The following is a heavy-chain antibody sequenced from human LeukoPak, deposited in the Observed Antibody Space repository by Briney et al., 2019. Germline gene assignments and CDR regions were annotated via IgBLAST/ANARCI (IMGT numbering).Heavy chain of an antibody. Sequence: SETLSLTCTVSGGSISSYYWSWIRQPAGKGLEWIGRIYTSVSTNYNPSPKSRVTMSVDTSKNQFSLKLSSVTAADTAVYYCARSRDYSNYGSFFDYWGQGTLVTVSS. J-gene: IGHJ4*02. D-gene: IGHD4-11*01. CDR1: GGSISSYY. V-gene: IGHV4-4*07. CDR2: IYTSVST. CDR3: ARSRDYSNYGSFFDY.